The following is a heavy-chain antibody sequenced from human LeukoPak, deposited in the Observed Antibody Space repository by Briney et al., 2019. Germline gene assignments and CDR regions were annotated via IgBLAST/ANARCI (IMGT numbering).Heavy chain of an antibody. Sequence: GGSLRLSCAASGFDFRSYAMHWVRQGPGKGLEWVALVSYDGGSKYYANSVKGRFTISRDNAKNSLYLQMNSLRAEDTAVYYCATGLLWFGELLSYFDYWGQGTLVTVSS. CDR2: VSYDGGSK. CDR3: ATGLLWFGELLSYFDY. V-gene: IGHV3-30-3*01. J-gene: IGHJ4*02. D-gene: IGHD3-10*01. CDR1: GFDFRSYA.